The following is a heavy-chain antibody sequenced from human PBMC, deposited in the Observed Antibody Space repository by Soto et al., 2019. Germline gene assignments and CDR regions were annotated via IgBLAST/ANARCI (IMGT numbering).Heavy chain of an antibody. CDR2: IYYSGST. J-gene: IGHJ4*02. D-gene: IGHD3-10*01. CDR1: GGSISSYY. V-gene: IGHV4-59*01. Sequence: SETLSLTCTVSGGSISSYYWSWIRQPPGKGLEWIGYIYYSGSTNYNPSLKSRDTISVDTSKNQFSLKLSSVTAADTAVYYCARDGRIRGFDYWGQGTLVTVSS. CDR3: ARDGRIRGFDY.